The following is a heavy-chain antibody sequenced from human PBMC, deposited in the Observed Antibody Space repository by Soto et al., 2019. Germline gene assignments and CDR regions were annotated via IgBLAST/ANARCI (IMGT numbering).Heavy chain of an antibody. D-gene: IGHD2-2*01. CDR2: IIPILGIA. V-gene: IGHV1-69*02. Sequence: QVQLVQSGAEVKKPGSSVKVSCKASGGTFSSYTISWVRQAPGQGLEWMGRIIPILGIANYAQKFQGRVTIPADKSTSTAYMELSSLRSEDTAVYYCARGGRIVVVPAATYGMDVWGQGTTVTVSS. J-gene: IGHJ6*02. CDR1: GGTFSSYT. CDR3: ARGGRIVVVPAATYGMDV.